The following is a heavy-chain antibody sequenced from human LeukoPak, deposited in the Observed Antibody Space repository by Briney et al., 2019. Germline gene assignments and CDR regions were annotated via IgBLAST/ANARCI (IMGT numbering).Heavy chain of an antibody. V-gene: IGHV3-7*01. J-gene: IGHJ6*03. Sequence: PGGSLRLSCAASGFTFSSYWMSWVRQAPGKGLEWVANIKQDGSEKYYVDSVKGRFTISRDNAKNSLYLQMNSLRAEDTAVYYCARGRVHSHGVRYYYYMDVWGKGTTVTVSS. CDR1: GFTFSSYW. CDR2: IKQDGSEK. CDR3: ARGRVHSHGVRYYYYMDV. D-gene: IGHD1-1*01.